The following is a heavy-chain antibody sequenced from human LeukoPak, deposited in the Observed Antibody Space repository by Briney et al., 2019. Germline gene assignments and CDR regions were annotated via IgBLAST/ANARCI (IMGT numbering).Heavy chain of an antibody. CDR1: GFTFSDYY. Sequence: GGSLRLSCAASGFTFSDYYMSWIRQAPGKGLEWVSFIYSGGNTHYSDSVKGRFTISRDNSKNTLYLQMNRLRAEDTAIYYCARRAGEYSHPYDYWGQGTLVTVSS. CDR2: IYSGGNT. J-gene: IGHJ4*02. V-gene: IGHV3-53*01. CDR3: ARRAGEYSHPYDY. D-gene: IGHD2-15*01.